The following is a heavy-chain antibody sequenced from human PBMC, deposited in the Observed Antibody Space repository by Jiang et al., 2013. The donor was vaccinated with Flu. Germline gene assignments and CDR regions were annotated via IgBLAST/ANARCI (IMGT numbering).Heavy chain of an antibody. Sequence: TSYAQKSRARVTMTRDTSTSTVYMELSSLRSEDTAVYYCARDLYSSSWYYFDYWGQGTLVTVSS. CDR3: ARDLYSSSWYYFDY. J-gene: IGHJ4*02. V-gene: IGHV1-46*01. D-gene: IGHD6-13*01. CDR2: T.